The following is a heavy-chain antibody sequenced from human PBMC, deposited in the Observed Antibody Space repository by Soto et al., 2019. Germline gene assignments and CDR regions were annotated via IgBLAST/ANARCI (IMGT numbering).Heavy chain of an antibody. CDR2: IYKSTTT. Sequence: QVHLLESGPGLVKPSQTLSLTCSVSGDSIATVDYFWAWIRQPPGQALEYIGYIYKSTTTYYNPSFGSRGAISRDTSKSQFSLNVTSVTAADTAVYFCARGRYCLTGRCFPNWFDSWGQGTLVTVSS. V-gene: IGHV4-30-4*01. CDR1: GDSIATVDYF. CDR3: ARGRYCLTGRCFPNWFDS. J-gene: IGHJ5*01. D-gene: IGHD2-15*01.